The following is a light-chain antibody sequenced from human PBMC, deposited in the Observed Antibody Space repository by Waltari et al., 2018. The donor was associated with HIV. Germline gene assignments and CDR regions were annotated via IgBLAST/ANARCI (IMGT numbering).Light chain of an antibody. CDR3: PHYNYDPWT. Sequence: DIQMTQSPSSLSASVGDRVTITCRASQNIGNDLGWYQQRPGKAPQRLLYDIYKLSDGVPSRFSGSGFGTEFTLTIYSLQPEDLATYYCPHYNYDPWTFGQGTKVEIK. CDR2: DIY. V-gene: IGKV1-17*01. CDR1: QNIGND. J-gene: IGKJ1*01.